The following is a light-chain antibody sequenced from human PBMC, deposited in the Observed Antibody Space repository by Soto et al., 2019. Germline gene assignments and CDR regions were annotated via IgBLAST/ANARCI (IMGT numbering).Light chain of an antibody. CDR1: QSVSSSY. CDR3: QQYGSSSWT. J-gene: IGKJ1*01. Sequence: IVLTQSPGTLSLSPGERATLSCRASQSVSSSYLAWYQQKPGRAPRLLIYGTSSRATAIPDRSSGSGSGTDFTLTISRLEPEDFAVYYCQQYGSSSWTFGQGTKVDIK. CDR2: GTS. V-gene: IGKV3-20*01.